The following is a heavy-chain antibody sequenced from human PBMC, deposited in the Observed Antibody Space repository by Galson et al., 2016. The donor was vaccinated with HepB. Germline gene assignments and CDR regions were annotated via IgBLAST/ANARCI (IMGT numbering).Heavy chain of an antibody. D-gene: IGHD2/OR15-2a*01. V-gene: IGHV3-30*03. CDR1: GFTFSGHG. CDR2: DSMDGRRK. Sequence: SLRLSCAASGFTFSGHGTHWVRQAPGKGLERVAADSMDGRRKFYADSVKGRFTISRDNSNNMLFLQMSSLTEDDTAVYYCARRHEYCPPVGCSVDYWGQGTLVSVSS. J-gene: IGHJ4*02. CDR3: ARRHEYCPPVGCSVDY.